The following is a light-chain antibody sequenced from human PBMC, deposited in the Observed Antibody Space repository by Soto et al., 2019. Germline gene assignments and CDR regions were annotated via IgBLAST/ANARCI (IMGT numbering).Light chain of an antibody. V-gene: IGLV2-14*01. CDR3: SSYTTSNTYV. J-gene: IGLJ1*01. Sequence: QSALTQPPSASGSRGQSVTISCTGTSSDVGGYDYVSWYQQHPGKAPELMIYDVSNRPSGVSDRFSGSKSGSTASLTISGLQAEDEADYYCSSYTTSNTYVFGNGTKVTVL. CDR2: DVS. CDR1: SSDVGGYDY.